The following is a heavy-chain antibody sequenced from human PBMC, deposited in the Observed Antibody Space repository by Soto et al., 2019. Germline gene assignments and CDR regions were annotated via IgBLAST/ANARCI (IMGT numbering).Heavy chain of an antibody. CDR1: GFTFSSYA. D-gene: IGHD3-9*01. V-gene: IGHV3-30-3*01. CDR3: ARDNYVLRYFDWLHDYYGMDV. CDR2: ISYDGSNK. Sequence: GGSLRLSCAASGFTFSSYAMHWVGQAPGKGLEWVAVISYDGSNKYYADSVKGRFTISRDNSKNTLYLQMNSLRAEDTAVYYCARDNYVLRYFDWLHDYYGMDVWGQGTTVTVSS. J-gene: IGHJ6*02.